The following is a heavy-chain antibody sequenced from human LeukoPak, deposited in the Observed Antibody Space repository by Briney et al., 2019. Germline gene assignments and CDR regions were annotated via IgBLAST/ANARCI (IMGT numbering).Heavy chain of an antibody. Sequence: PGGSLRLSCAASGFTFSTYTMSWVRQAPGKGLEWVANIKVDGSEKFYADSVKGRFTISRDNAKNSLYLQMSSLRADDTAVYYCAKSNGYGLIDIWGQGTMVTVSS. CDR3: AKSNGYGLIDI. D-gene: IGHD3-22*01. CDR1: GFTFSTYT. J-gene: IGHJ3*02. CDR2: IKVDGSEK. V-gene: IGHV3-7*03.